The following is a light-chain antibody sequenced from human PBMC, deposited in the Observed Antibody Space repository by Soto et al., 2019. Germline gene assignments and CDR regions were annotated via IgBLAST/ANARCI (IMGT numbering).Light chain of an antibody. V-gene: IGKV1-27*01. CDR2: VAS. CDR1: QGISNY. Sequence: DIQMTQSPSTLSASVGDRFTIACRASQGISNYLAWYQQKPGQVPKLRIYVASTLQSGVPPRVSGRGSGTDFSLSISSLQPEDVATYYCQNYNSAPITVGQGTRLEI. CDR3: QNYNSAPIT. J-gene: IGKJ5*01.